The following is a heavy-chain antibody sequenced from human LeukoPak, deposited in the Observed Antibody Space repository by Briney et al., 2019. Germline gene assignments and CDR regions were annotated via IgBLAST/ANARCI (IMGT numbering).Heavy chain of an antibody. CDR3: ARDRPYYDILTGYLRDAFDI. D-gene: IGHD3-9*01. J-gene: IGHJ3*02. CDR1: GGTFSSYA. V-gene: IGHV1-69*04. CDR2: IIPILGIA. Sequence: GASVKVSCKASGGTFSSYAISWVRQAPGQGLEWMGRIIPILGIANYAQKFQGRVTITADKSTSTAYMELSSLRSEDTAVYYCARDRPYYDILTGYLRDAFDIWGQGTMVTVSS.